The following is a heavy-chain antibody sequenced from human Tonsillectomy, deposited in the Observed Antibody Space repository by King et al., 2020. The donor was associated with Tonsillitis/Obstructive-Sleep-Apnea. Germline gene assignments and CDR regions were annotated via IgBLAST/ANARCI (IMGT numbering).Heavy chain of an antibody. D-gene: IGHD1-26*01. J-gene: IGHJ3*02. Sequence: VQLVESGGGLVQPGGSLRLSCAASGFTFSSYAMHWVRQAPGKGLECVSAISSNGGSTFYANSVKGRFTISRDNSKNTLYLQMGSLRAEDMAVYYCARARGSYYGAFAIWGQGTMVTVSS. V-gene: IGHV3-64*01. CDR2: ISSNGGST. CDR3: ARARGSYYGAFAI. CDR1: GFTFSSYA.